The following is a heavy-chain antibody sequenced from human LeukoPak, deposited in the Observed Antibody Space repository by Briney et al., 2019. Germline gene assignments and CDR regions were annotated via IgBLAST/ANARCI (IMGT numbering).Heavy chain of an antibody. CDR3: ARDGAVLTGYYDY. CDR2: IYSGGST. CDR1: GFTVSSNY. V-gene: IGHV3-66*01. Sequence: GGSLRLSCAASGFTVSSNYLSWVRQAPGKGLEWVSTIYSGGSTYYADSVTGRFTISRDNSKNTLYLQMHSLRAEDTAVYYCARDGAVLTGYYDYWGQGTLVTVSS. J-gene: IGHJ4*02. D-gene: IGHD3-9*01.